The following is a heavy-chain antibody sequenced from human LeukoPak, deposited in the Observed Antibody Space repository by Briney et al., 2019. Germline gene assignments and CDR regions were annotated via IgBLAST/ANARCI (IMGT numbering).Heavy chain of an antibody. CDR3: ASTEWNYAR. V-gene: IGHV4-59*08. J-gene: IGHJ4*02. CDR2: IYYSGRT. CDR1: GGSTSNYY. D-gene: IGHD1-7*01. Sequence: PSETLSLTCTVSGGSTSNYYWSWMRQSPGRGLEWIGFIYYSGRTSYAPSFKSRVTMSLDTSKSQFSLQLSSVTAADTAVYYCASTEWNYARWGQGILVTVSS.